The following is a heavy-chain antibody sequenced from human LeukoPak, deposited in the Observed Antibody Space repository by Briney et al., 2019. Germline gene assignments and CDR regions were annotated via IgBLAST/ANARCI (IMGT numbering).Heavy chain of an antibody. J-gene: IGHJ4*02. CDR3: AGTPIVVVPAASPY. Sequence: ASVKVSCKASGGTFSSYDISWVRQAPGQGLEWMGRIIPIFGTANYAQKFQGRVTITADKSTSTAYMELSSLRSEDTAVYYCAGTPIVVVPAASPYWGQGTLVTVSS. CDR2: IIPIFGTA. V-gene: IGHV1-69*06. D-gene: IGHD2-2*01. CDR1: GGTFSSYD.